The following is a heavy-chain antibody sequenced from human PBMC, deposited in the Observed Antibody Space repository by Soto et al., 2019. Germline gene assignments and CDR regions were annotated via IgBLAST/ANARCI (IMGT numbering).Heavy chain of an antibody. CDR1: GVTVSDNH. CDR3: ARVGGWCGY. J-gene: IGHJ4*02. D-gene: IGHD6-19*01. V-gene: IGHV3-66*01. Sequence: EVQLVESGGGLVQPGGSLRLSCAASGVTVSDNHMSWVRQAPGKGLEWVSVIYSGGTTKYADSVKGRFTISRDNSKNTLYLQMISLRAEDKAVDYCARVGGWCGYWGQGTLVTVSS. CDR2: IYSGGTT.